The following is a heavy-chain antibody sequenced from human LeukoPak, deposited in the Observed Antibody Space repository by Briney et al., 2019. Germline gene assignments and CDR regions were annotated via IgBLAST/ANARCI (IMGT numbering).Heavy chain of an antibody. Sequence: ASVKVSCKASGYTFTSYAMHWVRQAPGQRLEWMGWINAGNGNTKYSQKFQGRVTITRDTSASTAYMELSSLRSEDTAVYYCARPRIAVGGFDPWGQGTLVTVSS. D-gene: IGHD6-19*01. J-gene: IGHJ5*02. CDR2: INAGNGNT. CDR1: GYTFTSYA. CDR3: ARPRIAVGGFDP. V-gene: IGHV1-3*01.